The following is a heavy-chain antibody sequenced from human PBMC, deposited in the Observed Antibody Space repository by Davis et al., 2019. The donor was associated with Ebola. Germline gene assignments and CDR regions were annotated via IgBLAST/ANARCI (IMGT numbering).Heavy chain of an antibody. CDR1: GFSLPDAGKR. Sequence: SGPTLAKPSQTLTLTCTFSGFSLPDAGKRVSWVRQPPRRAMEWLARVAWEGVQLCNTSLRTRLTISKDTSKTQVVLTMTGMDPVDTATYYCARSSWDGTSLDYWGRGILVVVSS. CDR2: VAWEGVQ. V-gene: IGHV2-70*04. D-gene: IGHD5-24*01. J-gene: IGHJ4*02. CDR3: ARSSWDGTSLDY.